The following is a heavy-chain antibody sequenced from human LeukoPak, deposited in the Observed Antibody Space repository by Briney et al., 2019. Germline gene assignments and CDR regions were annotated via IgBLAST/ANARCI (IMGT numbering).Heavy chain of an antibody. CDR2: ISYDGSNK. V-gene: IGHV3-30-3*01. CDR3: ARVVVATAGGYFDY. Sequence: GGSLRLSCAASGFTFSSYAMHWVRQAPGKGLEWVAVISYDGSNKYYADSVKGRFTISRDNSKNTLYLQMNSLRAEDTAVYYCARVVVATAGGYFDYWGQGTLVTVSS. CDR1: GFTFSSYA. D-gene: IGHD2-2*01. J-gene: IGHJ4*02.